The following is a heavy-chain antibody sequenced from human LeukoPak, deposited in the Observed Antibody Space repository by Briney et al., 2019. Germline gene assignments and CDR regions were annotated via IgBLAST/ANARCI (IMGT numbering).Heavy chain of an antibody. Sequence: GGSLRLSCAASGFTFGDYAMHWVRQAPGKGLEWVAVISYDGSNKYYADSVKGRFTISRDNSKNTLYLQMNSLRAEDTAVYYCARDYGDSSGYYYLDYWGQGTLVTVSS. V-gene: IGHV3-30-3*01. J-gene: IGHJ4*02. CDR1: GFTFGDYA. CDR3: ARDYGDSSGYYYLDY. D-gene: IGHD3-22*01. CDR2: ISYDGSNK.